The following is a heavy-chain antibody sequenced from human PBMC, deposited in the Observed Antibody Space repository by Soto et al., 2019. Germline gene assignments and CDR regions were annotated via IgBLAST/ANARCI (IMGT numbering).Heavy chain of an antibody. D-gene: IGHD2-15*01. J-gene: IGHJ6*02. Sequence: SETLSLTCSVSGYSVSSSDYYWAWIRQPPGKGLEWIGSMLYSGLTYYNPSLRSRVTLSVDTSKNQFSVRLNSVTASDTAVYYCAPLSVSLSGPYGIHVWGQGTTVTVSS. CDR1: GYSVSSSDYY. CDR2: MLYSGLT. CDR3: APLSVSLSGPYGIHV. V-gene: IGHV4-39*01.